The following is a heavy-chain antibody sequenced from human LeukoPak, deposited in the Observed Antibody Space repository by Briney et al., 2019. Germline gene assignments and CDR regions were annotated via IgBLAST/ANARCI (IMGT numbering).Heavy chain of an antibody. CDR3: ARDLIAATDY. D-gene: IGHD6-13*01. CDR1: GFTFSGSA. CDR2: IRSKANSYAT. J-gene: IGHJ4*02. V-gene: IGHV3-73*01. Sequence: PGGSLKLSCAASGFTFSGSAMLWVRQASGKGLEWVGRIRSKANSYATAYAASVKGRFTTSRDNAKNSLFLQMNSLRAEDTAVYYCARDLIAATDYWGQGTLVTVSS.